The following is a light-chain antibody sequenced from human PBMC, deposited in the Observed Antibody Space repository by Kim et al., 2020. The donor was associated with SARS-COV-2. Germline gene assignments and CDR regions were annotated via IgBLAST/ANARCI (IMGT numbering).Light chain of an antibody. CDR2: YDI. Sequence: PGKTSKVTCGGNDMGNKSGLLYQLKPGQAPVLVIYYDIDRPSGIPERCSGSNSGITATLTISRLEAGDEADYYCQVWDSSSDHVVFGGGTKLTVL. J-gene: IGLJ2*01. V-gene: IGLV3-21*04. CDR3: QVWDSSSDHVV. CDR1: DMGNKS.